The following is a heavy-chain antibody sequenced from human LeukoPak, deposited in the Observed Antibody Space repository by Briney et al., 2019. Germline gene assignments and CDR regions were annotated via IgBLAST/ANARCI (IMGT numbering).Heavy chain of an antibody. Sequence: ASETLSLTCAVSGGSISSSNWWRWVRQPPGKGLEWIGQIYHSGSTNYNPSLESRVTISVDKSKNQFSLKLSSVTAADTAVYYCARMHYYDSSGYSFDYWGQGTLVTVSS. V-gene: IGHV4-4*02. CDR1: GGSISSSNW. J-gene: IGHJ4*02. CDR3: ARMHYYDSSGYSFDY. CDR2: IYHSGST. D-gene: IGHD3-22*01.